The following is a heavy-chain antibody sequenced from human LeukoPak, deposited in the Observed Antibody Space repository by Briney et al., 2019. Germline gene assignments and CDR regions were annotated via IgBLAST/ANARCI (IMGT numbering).Heavy chain of an antibody. CDR1: GGSISSYY. J-gene: IGHJ5*02. V-gene: IGHV4-34*01. CDR3: AGYYYDSRGYPRWFDP. D-gene: IGHD3-22*01. Sequence: SETLSLTCTVSGGSISSYYWSWIRQPPGKGLEWIGEINHSGSTNYNPSLKSRVTISVDTSKNQFSLKLSSVTAADTAVYYCAGYYYDSRGYPRWFDPWGQGTLVTLSS. CDR2: INHSGST.